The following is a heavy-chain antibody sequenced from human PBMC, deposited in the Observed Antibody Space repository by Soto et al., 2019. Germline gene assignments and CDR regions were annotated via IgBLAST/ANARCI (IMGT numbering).Heavy chain of an antibody. CDR2: FYYIGST. CDR3: ARSVFP. Sequence: QVQLQESGPGLVKPSQTLSLPCTVSGGSISSGGYYWNWIRHHPGKGLEWIGYFYYIGSTYYNPSLKRRVTISLDTSMNQFSLRLSSVTAADTAVYYCARSVFPWGQGTLVTVSS. J-gene: IGHJ5*02. CDR1: GGSISSGGYY. V-gene: IGHV4-31*03.